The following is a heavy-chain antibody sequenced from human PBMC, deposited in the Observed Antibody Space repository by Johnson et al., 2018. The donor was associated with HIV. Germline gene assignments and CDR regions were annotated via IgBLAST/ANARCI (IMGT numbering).Heavy chain of an antibody. Sequence: QVQLVESGGGVVQPGRSLRLSCAASGFTFSSYAMHWVRQAPGKGLEWVAVISYDGSNKYYADSVKGRFPISRDNSKNTLYLQMNSLSAEDTAVYYCARDGTFGYGDYVGRAFDIWGQGTMVTVSS. J-gene: IGHJ3*02. CDR2: ISYDGSNK. CDR3: ARDGTFGYGDYVGRAFDI. D-gene: IGHD4-17*01. V-gene: IGHV3-30*04. CDR1: GFTFSSYA.